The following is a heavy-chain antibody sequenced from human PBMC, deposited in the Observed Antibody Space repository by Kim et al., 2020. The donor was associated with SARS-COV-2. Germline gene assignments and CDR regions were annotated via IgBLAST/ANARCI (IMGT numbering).Heavy chain of an antibody. Sequence: SETLSLTCTVSGGSISRGGYYWSWIRQHTGKGLEWIGYIYYSGSTYYNPSLKSRATISVDTANNQFSLKLSPVTAADTVVYYCARGSGITIFGVVMIDAFDIWGQGTMVTVSS. V-gene: IGHV4-31*03. CDR2: IYYSGST. CDR3: ARGSGITIFGVVMIDAFDI. J-gene: IGHJ3*02. D-gene: IGHD3-3*01. CDR1: GGSISRGGYY.